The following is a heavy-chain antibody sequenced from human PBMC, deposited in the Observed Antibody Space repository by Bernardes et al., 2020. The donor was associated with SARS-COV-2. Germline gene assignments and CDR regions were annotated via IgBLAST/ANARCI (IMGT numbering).Heavy chain of an antibody. Sequence: SVKVSCEASGFNFGSSAVQWVRQARGQPLEWVGWIVVGSNTPNYAQKFLGRVNIARDMSTNTVYMDLSSLTSDDTATYYCAAGFWSGPVYFDYWGQGTLVSVSS. CDR3: AAGFWSGPVYFDY. V-gene: IGHV1-58*01. J-gene: IGHJ4*02. D-gene: IGHD3-3*01. CDR2: IVVGSNTP. CDR1: GFNFGSSA.